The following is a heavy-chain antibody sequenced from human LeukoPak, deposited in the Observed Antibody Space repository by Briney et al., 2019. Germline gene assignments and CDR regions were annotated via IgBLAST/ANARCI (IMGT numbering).Heavy chain of an antibody. J-gene: IGHJ5*02. CDR2: ISNGKT. CDR1: GFPFSSHA. Sequence: GGSLRLSCAASGFPFSSHAMSWVRQPPGKGLEWVAAISNGKTYYAHTGRGRFAISTDDSTNTLYLHMNSLRDEDTALYHCVREAGYCAPVCVKTNWFDPWGQGTLVTVSS. V-gene: IGHV3-23*01. D-gene: IGHD2-15*01. CDR3: VREAGYCAPVCVKTNWFDP.